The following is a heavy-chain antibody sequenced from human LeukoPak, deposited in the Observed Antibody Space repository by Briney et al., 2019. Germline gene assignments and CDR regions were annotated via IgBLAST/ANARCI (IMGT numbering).Heavy chain of an antibody. V-gene: IGHV3-23*01. CDR3: AKALSSSWYEYFDY. D-gene: IGHD6-13*01. Sequence: GGSLRLSCAASGFTFSSYALSWVRQAPGKGLEWVSSISGSDGTTYYADSVKGRFTISRDNSKNTLYLQMNSLRAEDTAVYYCAKALSSSWYEYFDYWGQGTLVTVSS. CDR2: ISGSDGTT. CDR1: GFTFSSYA. J-gene: IGHJ4*02.